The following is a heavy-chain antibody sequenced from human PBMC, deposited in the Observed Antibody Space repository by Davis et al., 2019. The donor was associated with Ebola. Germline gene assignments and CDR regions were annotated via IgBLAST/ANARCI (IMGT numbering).Heavy chain of an antibody. CDR2: INAGDGNT. J-gene: IGHJ4*02. Sequence: AATVKVSCKASGYTFTSYAMHWVRQAPGQRLEWMGWINAGDGNTKYSQKFQGRVTITRDTSASTAYMELSSLRSEDTAVYYCARGSGWYVVDYWGQGTLVTVSS. D-gene: IGHD6-19*01. CDR1: GYTFTSYA. CDR3: ARGSGWYVVDY. V-gene: IGHV1-3*01.